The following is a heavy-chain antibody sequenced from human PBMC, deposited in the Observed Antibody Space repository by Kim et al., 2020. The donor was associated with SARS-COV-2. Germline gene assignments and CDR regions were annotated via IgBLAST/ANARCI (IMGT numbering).Heavy chain of an antibody. CDR3: ASISVGSSWLDY. V-gene: IGHV1-69*04. D-gene: IGHD6-13*01. CDR2: IIPILGIA. J-gene: IGHJ4*02. Sequence: SVKVSCKASGGTFSSYAISWVRQAPGQGLEWMGRIIPILGIANYAQKFQGRVTITADKSTSTAYMELSSLRSEDTAVYYCASISVGSSWLDYWGQGTLVTVSS. CDR1: GGTFSSYA.